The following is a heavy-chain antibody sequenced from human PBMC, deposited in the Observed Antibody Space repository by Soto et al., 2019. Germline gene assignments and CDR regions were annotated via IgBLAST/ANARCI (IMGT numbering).Heavy chain of an antibody. V-gene: IGHV3-30*18. J-gene: IGHJ6*02. D-gene: IGHD2-2*01. Sequence: GGSLRLSCAASGFTFDDYGMSWVRQAPGKGLEWVAFISYDGTIKFYADSVKGRFTISRDNSKNTLYLQMNSLRAEDTAVYYCAKSSRYCSSTSCFHYYYYGMDVWGQGTTVTVSS. CDR3: AKSSRYCSSTSCFHYYYYGMDV. CDR1: GFTFDDYG. CDR2: ISYDGTIK.